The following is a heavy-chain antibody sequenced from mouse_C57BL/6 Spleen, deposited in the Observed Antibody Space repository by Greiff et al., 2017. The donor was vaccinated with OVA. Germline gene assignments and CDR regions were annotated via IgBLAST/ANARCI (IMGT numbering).Heavy chain of an antibody. V-gene: IGHV1-63*01. Sequence: VQLQESGAELVRPGTSVKMSCKASGYTFTNYWIGWAKQRPGHGLEWIGDIYPGGGYTNYNEKFKGKATLTADKSSSTAYMQFSSLTSEDSAIYYCARGRDFDYWGQGTTLTVSS. CDR3: ARGRDFDY. J-gene: IGHJ2*01. CDR2: IYPGGGYT. CDR1: GYTFTNYW.